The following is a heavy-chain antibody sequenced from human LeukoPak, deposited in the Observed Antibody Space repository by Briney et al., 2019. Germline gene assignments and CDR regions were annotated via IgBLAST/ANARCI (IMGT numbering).Heavy chain of an antibody. CDR3: ARDNNLGDFWSGYHAFDT. V-gene: IGHV4-38-2*02. D-gene: IGHD3-3*01. Sequence: SETLSLTCTVSGYSISSGYYWGWIRQPPGKGLEWIGSIYHSGSTYYNPSLKSRVTISVDTSKNQFSLKLSSVTAADTAVYYCARDNNLGDFWSGYHAFDTWGQGTMVTVSS. CDR1: GYSISSGYY. J-gene: IGHJ3*02. CDR2: IYHSGST.